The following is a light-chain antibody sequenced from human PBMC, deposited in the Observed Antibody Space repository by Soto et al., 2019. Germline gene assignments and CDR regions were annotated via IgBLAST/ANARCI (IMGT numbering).Light chain of an antibody. Sequence: QSVLTQPASVSGSPGQSITFSCTGTSSDVVGYNYVSWYQHHPGKAPKLIIYDVSNRPSGVSIRFSGSRSDNTASLTISGLQPEDEADYHCSSYTTSNTRQIVFGTGTKVTVL. V-gene: IGLV2-14*03. J-gene: IGLJ1*01. CDR1: SSDVVGYNY. CDR2: DVS. CDR3: SSYTTSNTRQIV.